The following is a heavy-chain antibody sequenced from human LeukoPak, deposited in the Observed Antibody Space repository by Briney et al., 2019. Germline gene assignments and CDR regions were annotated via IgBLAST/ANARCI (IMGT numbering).Heavy chain of an antibody. V-gene: IGHV3-48*04. CDR2: ISSSSSPK. D-gene: IGHD3-10*02. CDR1: GFTFSSYS. J-gene: IGHJ6*04. CDR3: AELGITMIGGV. Sequence: HPGGSLRLPCAASGFTFSSYSLSWVRQAPGKGLEWVSYISSSSSPKYYADSVKGRFTISRDNAKNSLYLQMNSLRAEDTAVYYCAELGITMIGGVWGKGTTVTISS.